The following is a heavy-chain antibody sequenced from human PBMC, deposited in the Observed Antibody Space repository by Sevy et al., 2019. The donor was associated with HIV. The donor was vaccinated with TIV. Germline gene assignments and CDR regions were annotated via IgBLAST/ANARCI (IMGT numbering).Heavy chain of an antibody. J-gene: IGHJ6*02. V-gene: IGHV4-39*01. CDR2: IFYTGST. CDR1: GGSISSSSYS. D-gene: IGHD2-15*01. Sequence: SETLSLTCTVSGGSISSSSYSWGWIRQPPGKGLEWIGTIFYTGSTYYTPSLKNRVTVSVDTSKNQFSLKLSSVTAADTAVYYCARLVYCSGGSCSSDYYGMDDWGQGTTVTVSS. CDR3: ARLVYCSGGSCSSDYYGMDD.